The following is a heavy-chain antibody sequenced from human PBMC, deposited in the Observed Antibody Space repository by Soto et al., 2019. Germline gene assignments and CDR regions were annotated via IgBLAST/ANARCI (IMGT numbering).Heavy chain of an antibody. Sequence: PGGSLRLSCAASGFTFSSYTMNWVRQAPGKGLEWVSSISSGSSYIYYADSMKGRFTISRDNAKNSLYLQMNSLRAEDTAVYYCARGVLSDSVTCYWGRGTLVTSPQ. V-gene: IGHV3-21*01. J-gene: IGHJ4*02. CDR2: ISSGSSYI. D-gene: IGHD3-22*01. CDR3: ARGVLSDSVTCY. CDR1: GFTFSSYT.